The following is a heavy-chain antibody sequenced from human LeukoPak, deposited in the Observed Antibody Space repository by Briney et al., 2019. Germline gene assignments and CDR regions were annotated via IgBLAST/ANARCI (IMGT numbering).Heavy chain of an antibody. J-gene: IGHJ6*04. Sequence: GGSLRLSCAASGFTFSSYGMHWVRQAPGKGLEWVAVISYDGSNKYYADSVKGRFTITRDNSKNTLYLQMNSLRAEDTAVYYCAKELYRYYYYGMDVWGKGTTVTVSS. D-gene: IGHD2-2*01. CDR1: GFTFSSYG. V-gene: IGHV3-30*18. CDR3: AKELYRYYYYGMDV. CDR2: ISYDGSNK.